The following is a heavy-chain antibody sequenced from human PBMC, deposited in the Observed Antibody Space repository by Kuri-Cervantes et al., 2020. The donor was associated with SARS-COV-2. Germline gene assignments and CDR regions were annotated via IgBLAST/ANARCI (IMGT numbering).Heavy chain of an antibody. Sequence: GGSLRLSCAASGFTFSSYGMHWVRQAPGKGLEWXAVIWYDGSNKYYADSVKGRFTISRDNSKNTLYLQMNSLRAEDTAVYYCARDRGYGGIRYYFDYWGQGTLVTVSS. V-gene: IGHV3-33*08. CDR1: GFTFSSYG. CDR2: IWYDGSNK. CDR3: ARDRGYGGIRYYFDY. J-gene: IGHJ4*02. D-gene: IGHD5-12*01.